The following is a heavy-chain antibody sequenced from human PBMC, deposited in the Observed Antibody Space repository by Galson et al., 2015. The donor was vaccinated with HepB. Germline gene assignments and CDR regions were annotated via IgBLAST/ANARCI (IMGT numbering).Heavy chain of an antibody. J-gene: IGHJ4*02. CDR1: GFIFSGYA. V-gene: IGHV3-23*01. Sequence: SLRLSCAVSGFIFSGYAMSWVRQAPGKGLEWVSSISASGGSTYYADSVKGRFTISRDKSNNTLYLQVDSLRAEDTAIYYCANAVAGAGLLDYWGQGTLVTASS. D-gene: IGHD3-10*01. CDR2: ISASGGST. CDR3: ANAVAGAGLLDY.